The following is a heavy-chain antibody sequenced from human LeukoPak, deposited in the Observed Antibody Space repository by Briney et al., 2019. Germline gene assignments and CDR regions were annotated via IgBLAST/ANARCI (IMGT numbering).Heavy chain of an antibody. D-gene: IGHD6-6*01. Sequence: SQTLSLTCTVSGGSISSGSYYWSWIRQPAGKGLEWIGRMYTSGSTNYNPSLKSRVTISVDTSKNQFSLKLSSVTAADTAVYYCARGLGRARPRFDYWGQGTLVTVSS. J-gene: IGHJ4*02. V-gene: IGHV4-61*02. CDR1: GGSISSGSYY. CDR3: ARGLGRARPRFDY. CDR2: MYTSGST.